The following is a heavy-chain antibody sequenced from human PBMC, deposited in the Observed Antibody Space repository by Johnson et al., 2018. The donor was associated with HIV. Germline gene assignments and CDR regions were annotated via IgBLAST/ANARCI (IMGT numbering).Heavy chain of an antibody. Sequence: QVQLVESGGGVVQPGRSLRLSCAASGFTFSSYAMHWVRQAPGKGLEWVAVISYDGSNKYYADSVTGRFTISRDNSKNTLHLQMNSLRAADTALYYCAKEGSSGWYFGDAFDIWGQGTMVTVSS. V-gene: IGHV3-30-3*01. CDR2: ISYDGSNK. CDR1: GFTFSSYA. CDR3: AKEGSSGWYFGDAFDI. D-gene: IGHD6-19*01. J-gene: IGHJ3*02.